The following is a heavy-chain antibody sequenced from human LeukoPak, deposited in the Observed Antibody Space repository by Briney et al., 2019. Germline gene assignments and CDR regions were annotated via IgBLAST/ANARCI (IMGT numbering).Heavy chain of an antibody. CDR1: GGSISSYY. J-gene: IGHJ4*02. V-gene: IGHV4-59*01. Sequence: SETLSLTCTVSGGSISSYYGSWIRQPPGKGLEWIGYIYYSGNSNYNPSLKSRVTISLDTSKNQFSLKLSSVTAADTAVYYCARHGDYGLFSDYWGQGTLVTVSS. D-gene: IGHD4-17*01. CDR3: ARHGDYGLFSDY. CDR2: IYYSGNS.